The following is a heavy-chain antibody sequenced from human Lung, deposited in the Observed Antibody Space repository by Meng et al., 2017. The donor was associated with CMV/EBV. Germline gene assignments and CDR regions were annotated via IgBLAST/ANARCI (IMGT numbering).Heavy chain of an antibody. J-gene: IGHJ4*02. V-gene: IGHV3-48*04. CDR3: AKGGGAGRSASDY. CDR1: GFTFSTYS. D-gene: IGHD3-16*01. CDR2: ISSGSSTI. Sequence: GESXKISWGAAGFTFSTYSMNWVRQAPGKGLEWISYISSGSSTIYYADSVKGRFSISRDNAEKTLYLHVNNLRGEDTAVYYCAKGGGAGRSASDYSGQGTLVTVSS.